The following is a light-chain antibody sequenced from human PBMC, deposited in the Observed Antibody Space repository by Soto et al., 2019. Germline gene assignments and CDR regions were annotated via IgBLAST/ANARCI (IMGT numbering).Light chain of an antibody. Sequence: EIVMTHSPATLSVSPGERATLSCRASQSVSSNLAWYQQKPGQAPRLLIYGASTRATGIPARFSGSGSGTESTLTISSLQSEDFAVYYCQQYNNWPQTFGQGTKVDIK. CDR3: QQYNNWPQT. CDR2: GAS. CDR1: QSVSSN. J-gene: IGKJ1*01. V-gene: IGKV3-15*01.